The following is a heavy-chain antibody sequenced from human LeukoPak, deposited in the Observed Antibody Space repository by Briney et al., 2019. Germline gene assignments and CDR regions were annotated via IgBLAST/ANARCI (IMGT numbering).Heavy chain of an antibody. CDR1: RYTFTSYG. D-gene: IGHD3-9*01. CDR3: ARDPGVDILTGYYKHY. J-gene: IGHJ4*02. Sequence: ASVKVSCKASRYTFTSYGISWVRQAPGQGLEWMGWISAYNGNTNYAQKLQGRVTMTTDTSTSTAYMELRSLRSDDTAVYYCARDPGVDILTGYYKHYWGQGTLVTVSS. CDR2: ISAYNGNT. V-gene: IGHV1-18*01.